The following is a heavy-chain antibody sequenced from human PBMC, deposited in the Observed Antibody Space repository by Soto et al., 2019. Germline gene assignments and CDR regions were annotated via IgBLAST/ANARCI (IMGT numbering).Heavy chain of an antibody. D-gene: IGHD3-3*01. CDR3: ARSITIVGVVIPNCFDP. J-gene: IGHJ5*02. Sequence: QVQLQESVPGLVKPSQTRSLTCTVSGGSISSGGYYWSWIRQHPGKGLEWIGYIYYSGSTYYNPSLKSRVTISVDTSKNQFSLKLSSVTAADTAVYYCARSITIVGVVIPNCFDPWGQGTLVTVSS. V-gene: IGHV4-31*03. CDR2: IYYSGST. CDR1: GGSISSGGYY.